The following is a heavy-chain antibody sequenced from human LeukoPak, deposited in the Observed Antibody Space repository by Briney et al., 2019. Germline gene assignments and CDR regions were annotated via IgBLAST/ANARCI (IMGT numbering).Heavy chain of an antibody. CDR2: NSWTDDK. CDR3: AHLRATDCYHFDY. V-gene: IGHV2-5*01. D-gene: IGHD1-26*01. Sequence: SGPTLVNPPQTLTLTCTCSGFSLSTSAAGVGWIRQPPGKALEWLAHNSWTDDKYHSPSLKSRLTINKDTSKNQVVLAMTNMDPVDTATYYCAHLRATDCYHFDYWGQGTVVTVSS. CDR1: GFSLSTSAAG. J-gene: IGHJ4*02.